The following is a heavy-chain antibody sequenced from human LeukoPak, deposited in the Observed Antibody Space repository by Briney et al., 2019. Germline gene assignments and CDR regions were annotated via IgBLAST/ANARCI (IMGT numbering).Heavy chain of an antibody. J-gene: IGHJ4*02. V-gene: IGHV3-9*01. CDR1: GFTFDDYA. Sequence: PGRSLRLSCAASGFTFDDYAMHWVRQAPGKGLEWVSGISWNSGSIGYADSVKGRFTISRDNAKNSLYLQMNSLRAEDTALYYCAKDMGANVDTATPDYWGQGTLVTVSS. D-gene: IGHD5-18*01. CDR3: AKDMGANVDTATPDY. CDR2: ISWNSGSI.